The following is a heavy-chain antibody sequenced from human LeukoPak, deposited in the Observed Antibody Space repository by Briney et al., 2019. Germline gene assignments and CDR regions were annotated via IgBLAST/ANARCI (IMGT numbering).Heavy chain of an antibody. V-gene: IGHV3-74*01. CDR3: ARLMGDDILTGVDY. Sequence: PGGSLRLSCAASGFTFSSYWMHWVRQAPGKGLVWVSRINSDGSSTSYADSVKGRFTISRDNAKNTLYLQMNSLRAEDTAVYYCARLMGDDILTGVDYWGQGTLVTVSS. J-gene: IGHJ4*02. CDR1: GFTFSSYW. D-gene: IGHD3-9*01. CDR2: INSDGSST.